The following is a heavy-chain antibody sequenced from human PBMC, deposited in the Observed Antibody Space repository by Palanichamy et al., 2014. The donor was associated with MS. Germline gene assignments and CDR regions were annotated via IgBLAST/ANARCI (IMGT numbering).Heavy chain of an antibody. CDR1: GCTFTTYG. J-gene: IGHJ3*02. V-gene: IGHV1-18*01. CDR3: ARDWQCTHGGCYDVFDI. D-gene: IGHD2-8*01. Sequence: QVQLVQSGTEVQKPGASVKVSCKSFGCTFTTYGVSWVRQAPGQGLEWMGWISTSTGNANYAQKFQGRLTMTTDTSTSTVYMEMRSLRSDDTAVYYCARDWQCTHGGCYDVFDIWGQGTMVTVSS. CDR2: ISTSTGNA.